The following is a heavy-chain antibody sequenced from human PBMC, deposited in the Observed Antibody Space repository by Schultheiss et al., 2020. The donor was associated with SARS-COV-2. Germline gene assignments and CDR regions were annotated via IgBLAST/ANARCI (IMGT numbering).Heavy chain of an antibody. V-gene: IGHV3-74*01. J-gene: IGHJ6*02. CDR3: AKEKWELRDYYYYGMDV. CDR1: GFTFSSYW. CDR2: INSDGSST. Sequence: GGSLRLSCAASGFTFSSYWMHWVRQAPGKGLVWVSRINSDGSSTSYADSVKGRFTISRDNAKNTLYLQMNSLRAEDTAVYYCAKEKWELRDYYYYGMDVWGQGTTVTVS. D-gene: IGHD1-26*01.